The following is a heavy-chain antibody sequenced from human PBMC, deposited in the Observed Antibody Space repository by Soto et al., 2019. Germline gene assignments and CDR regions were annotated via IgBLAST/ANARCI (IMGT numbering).Heavy chain of an antibody. V-gene: IGHV1-69*01. Sequence: QVQLVQSGAEVKKPGSSVKVSCKASGGTFSSYAISWVRQAPGQGLEWMGGNILIFGTANYAQKFQGRVTITADESTSTAYMELSSLRSEDTAVYYCARWFWSPTLRPNWFDPWGQGTLVTVSS. D-gene: IGHD3-3*01. J-gene: IGHJ5*02. CDR2: NILIFGTA. CDR3: ARWFWSPTLRPNWFDP. CDR1: GGTFSSYA.